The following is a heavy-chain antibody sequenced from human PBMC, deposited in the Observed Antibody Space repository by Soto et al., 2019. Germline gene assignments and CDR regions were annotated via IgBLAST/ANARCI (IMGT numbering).Heavy chain of an antibody. J-gene: IGHJ4*02. CDR3: ARDGMGYYDYFDY. V-gene: IGHV1-69*08. CDR2: IIPILGIA. Sequence: QVQLVQSGAEVKKPGSSVKVSCKASGGTFSSYTISWVRQAPGQGLEWMGRIIPILGIANYAQKFQGRVTXTXDXXTSTAYMELSSLRSEDTAVYYCARDGMGYYDYFDYWGQGTLVTVSS. CDR1: GGTFSSYT. D-gene: IGHD3-10*01.